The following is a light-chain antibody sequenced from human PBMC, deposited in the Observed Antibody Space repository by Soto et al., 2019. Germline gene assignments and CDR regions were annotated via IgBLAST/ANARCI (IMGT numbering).Light chain of an antibody. J-gene: IGKJ3*01. Sequence: EFVLTQSPAALSLSPGERATLSCRASQSISTYLAWYQQRPGQTPRLLIYDASNRATGIPARFSGSGSGTDFTLTISSLEPEDFGVYYCHQRSNWLFGP. V-gene: IGKV3-11*01. CDR1: QSISTY. CDR3: HQRSNWL. CDR2: DAS.